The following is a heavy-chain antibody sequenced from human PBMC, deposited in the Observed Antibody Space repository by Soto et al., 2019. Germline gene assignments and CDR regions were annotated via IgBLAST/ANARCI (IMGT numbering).Heavy chain of an antibody. V-gene: IGHV4-34*01. D-gene: IGHD3-3*01. CDR1: GGSFSGYY. CDR3: ARVREWFDP. CDR2: IDHSGYT. Sequence: PSETLSLTCAVYGGSFSGYYCNWIRQPPWKGLEWIGEIDHSGYTNYNPSLKSRVTISVDTSKNQFSLRLTSVTAADTAVYYCARVREWFDPWRKGNMVTV. J-gene: IGHJ5*02.